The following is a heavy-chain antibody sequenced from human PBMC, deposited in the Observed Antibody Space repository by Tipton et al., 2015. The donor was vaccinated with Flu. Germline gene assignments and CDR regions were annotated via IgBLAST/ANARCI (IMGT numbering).Heavy chain of an antibody. Sequence: TLSLTCTVSGGSISSYYWSWIRQPPGKGLEWIGYIHYSGSTNYNPSLKSRVTISVDTSKNQFSLKLSSVTAADTAVYYCARELNYGMDVWGQGTTVTVSS. CDR2: IHYSGST. V-gene: IGHV4-59*01. J-gene: IGHJ6*02. CDR3: ARELNYGMDV. CDR1: GGSISSYY.